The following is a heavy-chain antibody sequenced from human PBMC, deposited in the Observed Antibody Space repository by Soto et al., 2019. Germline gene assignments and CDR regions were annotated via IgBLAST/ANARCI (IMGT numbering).Heavy chain of an antibody. CDR1: GFTFSSYG. J-gene: IGHJ5*02. Sequence: GGSLRLSCAASGFTFSSYGMHWVRQAPGKGLEWVAVIWYDGSNKYYADSVKGRFTISRDNSKNTLYLQMNSLRAEDTAVYYCAREHYSWNYWFDPWGQGTLVTVSS. D-gene: IGHD1-7*01. CDR2: IWYDGSNK. CDR3: AREHYSWNYWFDP. V-gene: IGHV3-33*01.